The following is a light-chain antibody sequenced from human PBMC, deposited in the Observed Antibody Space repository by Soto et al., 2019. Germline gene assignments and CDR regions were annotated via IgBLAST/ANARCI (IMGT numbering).Light chain of an antibody. CDR3: QQYYSNPPT. CDR1: QSVLYSSNNKNY. V-gene: IGKV4-1*01. CDR2: WAS. J-gene: IGKJ1*01. Sequence: DIVMTQSPDSLAVSLGERATINCKSSQSVLYSSNNKNYLAWYQQKPGQPPKLLIYWASTRESGVPDRFSGGGSGTDFTLTISSLQAEDVAVYYCQQYYSNPPTFGQGTKVDIK.